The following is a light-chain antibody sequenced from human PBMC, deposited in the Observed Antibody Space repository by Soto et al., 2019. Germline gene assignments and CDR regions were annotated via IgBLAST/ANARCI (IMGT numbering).Light chain of an antibody. V-gene: IGLV2-14*01. Sequence: QSVLTQPASVSGSPGQSITISCTGTSSGVDGYNYVSWYQQHPGKAPKLMIYDVSNRPSGVSNRFSGSKSGNTASLTISGLQAEDEADYYCSSYTSSSTLNVFGTGTKVTVL. J-gene: IGLJ1*01. CDR3: SSYTSSSTLNV. CDR1: SSGVDGYNY. CDR2: DVS.